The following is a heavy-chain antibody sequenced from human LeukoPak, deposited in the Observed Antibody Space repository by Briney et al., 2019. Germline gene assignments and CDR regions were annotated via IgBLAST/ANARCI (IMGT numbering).Heavy chain of an antibody. D-gene: IGHD3-9*01. CDR2: TSFDGSNQ. J-gene: IGHJ4*02. V-gene: IGHV3-30*18. CDR1: GFTFSTYG. Sequence: GGSLRLSCAASGFTFSTYGMHWVRQAPGKGLEWVAVTSFDGSNQYYADSVKGRFTISRDNFKSTLFLQMNSLIAKDTAVYYCAKGIRDFSWLPSFDWWGQGIQVTVSS. CDR3: AKGIRDFSWLPSFDW.